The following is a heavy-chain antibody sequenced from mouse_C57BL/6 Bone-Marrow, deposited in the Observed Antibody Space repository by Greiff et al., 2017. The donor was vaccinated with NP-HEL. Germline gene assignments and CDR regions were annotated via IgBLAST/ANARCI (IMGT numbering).Heavy chain of an antibody. CDR2: INPNNGGT. V-gene: IGHV1-18*01. CDR3: AAYFPFAY. CDR1: GYTFTDYN. J-gene: IGHJ3*01. Sequence: EVQLQQSGPELVKPGASVTIPCKASGYTFTDYNMDWVKQSHGKSLEWIGDINPNNGGTIYNQKFKGKATLTVDKSSSTAYMELRSPTSYDTAFYYCAAYFPFAYWGQGTLVTVSA. D-gene: IGHD2-10*01.